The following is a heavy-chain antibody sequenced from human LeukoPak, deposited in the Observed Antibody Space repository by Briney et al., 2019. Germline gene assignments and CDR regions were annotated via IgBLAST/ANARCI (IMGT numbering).Heavy chain of an antibody. CDR3: ARGAMTTYHYMDV. CDR1: GGSISSSSYY. J-gene: IGHJ6*03. Sequence: SETLSLTCTVSGGSISSSSYYWGSIRQPPGKGLEWIGSIYYSGSTYYNPSLKSRVTISVDTSKNQFSLKLSSVTAADTAVYYCARGAMTTYHYMDVWGKGTTVTVSS. D-gene: IGHD4-11*01. CDR2: IYYSGST. V-gene: IGHV4-39*01.